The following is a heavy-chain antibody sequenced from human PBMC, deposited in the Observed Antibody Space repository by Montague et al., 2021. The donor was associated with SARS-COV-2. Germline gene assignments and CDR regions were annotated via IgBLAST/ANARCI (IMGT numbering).Heavy chain of an antibody. CDR2: IYPSGGIFDSGRT. V-gene: IGHV4-4*07. CDR3: ARDADFGSWHEAEDYFDY. J-gene: IGHJ4*02. D-gene: IGHD6-13*01. Sequence: SETLSLTCSVSGGSISGYFWGWIRQPAGKGLEWIGCIYPSGGIFDSGRTNYHPSLKSRVTVSIDTSRNQFSLSLNSVTAADTAVYFCARDADFGSWHEAEDYFDYWGQGILVAVSS. CDR1: GGSISGYF.